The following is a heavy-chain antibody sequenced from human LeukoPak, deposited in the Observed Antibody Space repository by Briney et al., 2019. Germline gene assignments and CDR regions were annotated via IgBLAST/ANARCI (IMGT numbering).Heavy chain of an antibody. V-gene: IGHV3-23*01. D-gene: IGHD1-26*01. J-gene: IGHJ4*02. CDR1: GFTFSSYS. Sequence: GGSLRLSCAASGFTFSSYSMNWVRQAPGKGLEWVSAISGSGGSTYYADSVKGRFTISRDNSKNTLYLQMNSLRAEDTAVYYCARARTGSYFDYWGQGTLVTVSS. CDR2: ISGSGGST. CDR3: ARARTGSYFDY.